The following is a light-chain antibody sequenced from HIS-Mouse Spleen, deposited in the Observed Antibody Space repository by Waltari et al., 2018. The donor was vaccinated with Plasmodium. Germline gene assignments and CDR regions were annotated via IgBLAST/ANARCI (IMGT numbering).Light chain of an antibody. Sequence: QSVLTQPPSASGTPGTRVTIPCSGSSPNLGSNYVYWYQQLPGTAPKLLIYRNNQRPSGVPDRFSGSKSGTSASLAISGLRSEDEADYYCAAWDDSLSGPVFGGGTKLTVL. CDR1: SPNLGSNY. CDR2: RNN. CDR3: AAWDDSLSGPV. J-gene: IGLJ2*01. V-gene: IGLV1-47*01.